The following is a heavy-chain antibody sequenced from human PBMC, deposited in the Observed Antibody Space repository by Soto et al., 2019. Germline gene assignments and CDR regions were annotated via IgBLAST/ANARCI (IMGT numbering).Heavy chain of an antibody. J-gene: IGHJ6*02. CDR2: ISSSSSYI. Sequence: PGGSLRLSCAASGFTSSSYSMNWVRQAPGKGLEWVSSISSSSSYIYYADSVKGRFTISRDNAKNSLYLQMNSLRAEDTAVYYCARDLTEEGMDVWGQGTTVTVSS. D-gene: IGHD3-9*01. CDR1: GFTSSSYS. V-gene: IGHV3-21*01. CDR3: ARDLTEEGMDV.